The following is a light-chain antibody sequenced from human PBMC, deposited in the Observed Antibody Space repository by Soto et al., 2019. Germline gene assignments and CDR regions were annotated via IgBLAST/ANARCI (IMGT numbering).Light chain of an antibody. J-gene: IGLJ1*01. Sequence: QSVLTKPASVTASPGQSITISCTGTSSDVGGYNHVSWYQHYPGKAPKLIIYDVTNRPSGVSNRFSGSKSGNTASPTISGLQAEDEADYFCSSYTRSTIYVFGTGTKVTVL. CDR1: SSDVGGYNH. CDR2: DVT. V-gene: IGLV2-14*03. CDR3: SSYTRSTIYV.